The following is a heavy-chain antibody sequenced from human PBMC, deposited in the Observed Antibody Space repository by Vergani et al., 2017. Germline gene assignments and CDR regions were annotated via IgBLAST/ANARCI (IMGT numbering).Heavy chain of an antibody. V-gene: IGHV3-21*01. J-gene: IGHJ1*01. Sequence: VQLVQSGGGLVKPGGSLRLSCAASGFTFSSYSMNWVRQAPGKGLEWVSSISSSSSYIYYADSVKGRFTISRDNSKNTLYLQMNSLRAEDTAVYYCARDYGSGSYEYFQHWGQGTLVTVSS. CDR2: ISSSSSYI. CDR3: ARDYGSGSYEYFQH. D-gene: IGHD3-10*01. CDR1: GFTFSSYS.